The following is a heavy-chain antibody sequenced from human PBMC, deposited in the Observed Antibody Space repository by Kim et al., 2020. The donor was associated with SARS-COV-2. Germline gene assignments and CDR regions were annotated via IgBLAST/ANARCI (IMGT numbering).Heavy chain of an antibody. CDR2: IYYSGST. J-gene: IGHJ5*02. D-gene: IGHD2-21*01. V-gene: IGHV4-39*01. CDR1: GGSISSSSYY. Sequence: SETLSLTCTVSGGSISSSSYYWGWIRQPPGKGLEWIGSIYYSGSTYYNPSLKSRVTISVDTSKNQFSLKLSSVTAADTAVYYCARLTFHGVWFDPWGQGTLVTVSS. CDR3: ARLTFHGVWFDP.